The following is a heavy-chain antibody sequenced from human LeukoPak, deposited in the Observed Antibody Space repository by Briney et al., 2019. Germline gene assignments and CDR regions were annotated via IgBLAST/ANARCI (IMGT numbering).Heavy chain of an antibody. CDR1: GYTFTSYG. D-gene: IGHD3-22*01. CDR2: ISAYNGNT. V-gene: IGHV1-18*01. J-gene: IGHJ6*02. CDR3: ARASFSGYRSHYYYYYGMDV. Sequence: GASVKVSCKASGYTFTSYGISWVRQAPGQGLEWMGWISAYNGNTNYAQKLQGRVTMTTDTSTSTAYMELRSLRSDDTAVYYCARASFSGYRSHYYYYYGMDVWGQGTTVTVSS.